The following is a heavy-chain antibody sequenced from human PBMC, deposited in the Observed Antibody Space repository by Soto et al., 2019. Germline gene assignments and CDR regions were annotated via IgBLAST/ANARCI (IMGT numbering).Heavy chain of an antibody. V-gene: IGHV4-61*01. Sequence: QVQLQESGPGLVKPSETLSLTCTVSGGSVSSGSYYWSWIRQPPGKGLEWIGYIYYSGSTNYNPSLTSRVTIAVDTSKNQFSLKLRSVTAADTAVYYCARESYNIVAGCHWFDPWGQGTLVTVSS. J-gene: IGHJ5*02. CDR2: IYYSGST. D-gene: IGHD3-9*01. CDR1: GGSVSSGSYY. CDR3: ARESYNIVAGCHWFDP.